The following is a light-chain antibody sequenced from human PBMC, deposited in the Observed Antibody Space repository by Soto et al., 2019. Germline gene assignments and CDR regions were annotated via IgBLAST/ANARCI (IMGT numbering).Light chain of an antibody. J-gene: IGKJ1*01. V-gene: IGKV1-39*01. Sequence: DIQMTQSPSTLSASVGDRVTITCRASQSISSWLAWYQQKPGKAPKLLIYKASSLQSGVPSRFSGSGSGPDFTLTISSLQPEDFETYYCQHSYSTPRTFGQGTKVDIK. CDR1: QSISSW. CDR2: KAS. CDR3: QHSYSTPRT.